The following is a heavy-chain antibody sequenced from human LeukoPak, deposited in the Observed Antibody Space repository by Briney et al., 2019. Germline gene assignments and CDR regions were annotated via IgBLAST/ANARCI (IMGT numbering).Heavy chain of an antibody. V-gene: IGHV3-23*01. J-gene: IGHJ5*02. Sequence: PGGLLRIHCAAYAFFLSRHAMSYINQHPWWGLMSVSAISGSGGSTYYADSVKGRFTISRDNSKNTLYLQMNSLRAEDTAVYYCAKDSIAVAGMNWFDPWGQGTLVTVSS. CDR3: AKDSIAVAGMNWFDP. CDR1: AFFLSRHA. CDR2: ISGSGGST. D-gene: IGHD6-19*01.